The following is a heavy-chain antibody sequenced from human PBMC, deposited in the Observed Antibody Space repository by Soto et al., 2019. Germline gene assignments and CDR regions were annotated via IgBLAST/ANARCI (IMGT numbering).Heavy chain of an antibody. D-gene: IGHD3-16*01. CDR1: GYTFDSNW. Sequence: PGESLKISCQTAGYTFDSNWIGWVRQMPGKGLEWMGIIYPGDSETRYSPSFQGQVTISVDRSFKTAYLQWRSLQASDTAMYYWARLLDSWGEPHYFDSWGQGTAVTVSS. V-gene: IGHV5-51*01. CDR2: IYPGDSET. J-gene: IGHJ4*02. CDR3: ARLLDSWGEPHYFDS.